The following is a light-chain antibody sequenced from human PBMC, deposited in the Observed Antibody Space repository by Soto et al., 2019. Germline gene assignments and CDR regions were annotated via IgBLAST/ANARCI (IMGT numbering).Light chain of an antibody. J-gene: IGKJ1*01. Sequence: DIQMTQAPSTLSASVGDRVTITCRASQSISSWLAWYQQKPGKAPKLLSYDASSLESGVPSRFSGSVSGTEFTLTLSSLQPDDFATYYCQQYNGHSTWTFGQGTKVDI. CDR3: QQYNGHSTWT. V-gene: IGKV1-5*01. CDR1: QSISSW. CDR2: DAS.